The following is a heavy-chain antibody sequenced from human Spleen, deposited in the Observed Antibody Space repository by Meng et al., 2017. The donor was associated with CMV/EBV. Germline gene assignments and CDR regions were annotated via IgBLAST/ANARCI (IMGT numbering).Heavy chain of an antibody. V-gene: IGHV2-5*02. J-gene: IGHJ4*02. D-gene: IGHD4-11*01. CDR1: GFSLSTPNGG. CDR2: NYWDDDK. Sequence: GFSLSTPNGGGGWNRQPPGNALEWIALNYWDDDKRYNSTLKSRLTITKDTSKNQVVLKLANLDPLDTATYYCARRPTVAEGIYYFDYWGQGTLVTVSS. CDR3: ARRPTVAEGIYYFDY.